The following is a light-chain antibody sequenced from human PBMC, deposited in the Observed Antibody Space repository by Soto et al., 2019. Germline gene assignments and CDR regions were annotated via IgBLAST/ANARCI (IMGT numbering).Light chain of an antibody. V-gene: IGKV1-12*02. J-gene: IGKJ5*01. Sequence: DIQMTQSPSSVSESVGNRVTISYRASQGISSWLAWYQQKPGTAPKLFFYAASSLEAGVPSRFSGSGSGTDFTLTYSSLQPDDCANYYCQQANSFPFPLGQGTRLEI. CDR2: AAS. CDR1: QGISSW. CDR3: QQANSFPFP.